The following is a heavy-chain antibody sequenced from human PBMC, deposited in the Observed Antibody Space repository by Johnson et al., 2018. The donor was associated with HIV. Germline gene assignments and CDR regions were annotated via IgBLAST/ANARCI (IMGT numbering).Heavy chain of an antibody. CDR2: ISYDGTKK. CDR1: GFTFTSYT. CDR3: AKEDCSAIVCYDDGLHL. Sequence: VQLVESGGGVVQPGRSLRLSCAASGFTFTSYTMHWVRQAPGKGLEWVALISYDGTKKNYADSVKGRFTISRDNSKNTLFLQMNSLRPEDTAVYYCAKEDCSAIVCYDDGLHLWGQGTMVTLSS. J-gene: IGHJ3*01. D-gene: IGHD2-15*01. V-gene: IGHV3-30-3*01.